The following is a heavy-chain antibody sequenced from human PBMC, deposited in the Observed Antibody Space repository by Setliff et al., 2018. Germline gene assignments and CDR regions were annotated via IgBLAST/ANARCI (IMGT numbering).Heavy chain of an antibody. D-gene: IGHD3-16*01. J-gene: IGHJ5*02. V-gene: IGHV4-59*11. CDR3: ARGFTAQPAMLRGNWFDP. Sequence: PSETLSLTCSVSGGSITSHYWSWIRQSPGKGLEWIGYIDYSGTTNYNPSLKSRVTISSETSKRQFSLRLTSVTAADTAMYYCARGFTAQPAMLRGNWFDPWGRGTLVTVSS. CDR1: GGSITSHY. CDR2: IDYSGTT.